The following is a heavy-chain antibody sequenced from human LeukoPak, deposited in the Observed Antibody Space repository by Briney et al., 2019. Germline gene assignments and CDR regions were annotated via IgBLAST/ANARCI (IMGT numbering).Heavy chain of an antibody. Sequence: GGSLRLSCAASGFTVSSNYMNWVRQAPGKGLDWVSVIYSGGNTYYADSVKGRFTISRDSSKNTLYLQMNSLRAEDTAVYYCARGGIQLWKWAFDYWGQGTLVTVSS. CDR1: GFTVSSNY. CDR3: ARGGIQLWKWAFDY. V-gene: IGHV3-53*01. D-gene: IGHD5-18*01. J-gene: IGHJ4*02. CDR2: IYSGGNT.